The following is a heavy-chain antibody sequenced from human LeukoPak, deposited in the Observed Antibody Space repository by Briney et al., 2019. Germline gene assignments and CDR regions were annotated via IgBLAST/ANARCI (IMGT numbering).Heavy chain of an antibody. D-gene: IGHD3-10*01. J-gene: IGHJ3*01. CDR3: ARNHYYVPGSSDT. Sequence: GGSLRLSCAASGXTFSDYYMSWIRQAPGKGLEWVSYISSSSYTNYADSVKGRFTISRDNAKNSLYLQMNSLRAEDTAVYYCARNHYYVPGSSDTWGQGTIVTVSS. V-gene: IGHV3-11*03. CDR2: ISSSSYT. CDR1: GXTFSDYY.